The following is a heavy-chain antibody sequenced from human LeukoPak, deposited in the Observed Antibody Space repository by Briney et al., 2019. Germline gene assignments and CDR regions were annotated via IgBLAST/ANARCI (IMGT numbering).Heavy chain of an antibody. J-gene: IGHJ4*02. D-gene: IGHD2-21*02. CDR3: AKAVSVGGGDCPFDY. Sequence: QSGGALRLSCAASGFTFSSYAMSWVRQAPGKGLEWVSAISGSGGSTYYADSVKGRFTISRDNSKNTLYLQMNSLRAEDTAVYYCAKAVSVGGGDCPFDYWGQGTLVTVSS. CDR2: ISGSGGST. CDR1: GFTFSSYA. V-gene: IGHV3-23*01.